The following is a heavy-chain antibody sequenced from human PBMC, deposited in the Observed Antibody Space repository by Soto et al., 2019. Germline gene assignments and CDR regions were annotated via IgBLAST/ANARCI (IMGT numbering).Heavy chain of an antibody. CDR3: ARDLPYNCSGGSCYYYYYYMDV. Sequence: GGSLRLSCAASGFTFSSYSMNWVRQAPGKGLEWVSSISSSSSYIYYADSVKGRFTISRDNAKNSLYLQMNSLRAEDTAVYYCARDLPYNCSGGSCYYYYYYMDVWGKGTTVTVSS. CDR1: GFTFSSYS. V-gene: IGHV3-21*01. CDR2: ISSSSSYI. J-gene: IGHJ6*03. D-gene: IGHD2-15*01.